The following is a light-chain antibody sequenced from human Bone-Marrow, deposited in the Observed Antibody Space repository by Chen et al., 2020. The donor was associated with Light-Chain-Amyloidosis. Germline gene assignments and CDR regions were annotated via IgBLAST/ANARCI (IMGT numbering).Light chain of an antibody. CDR1: NGDVGNYNL. Sequence: SALTQPASVSGSPGQSIPLSSTASNGDVGNYNLVSWYQHHPGKAPKIIIYGDFKRPSGVSNRFSGSKSGNTASLTISGLQNEDEAHYHCCAYTGSSTWVFGGGTKLTVL. V-gene: IGLV2-23*01. J-gene: IGLJ3*02. CDR3: CAYTGSSTWV. CDR2: GDF.